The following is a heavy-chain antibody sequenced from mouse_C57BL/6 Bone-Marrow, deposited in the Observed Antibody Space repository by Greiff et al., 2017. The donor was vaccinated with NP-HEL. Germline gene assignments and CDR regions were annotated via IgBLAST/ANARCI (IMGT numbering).Heavy chain of an antibody. CDR3: ARRSTMVTIDY. V-gene: IGHV5-6*02. D-gene: IGHD2-1*01. Sequence: EVKLMESGGDLVKPGGSLKLSCAASGFTFSSYGMSWVRQTPDKRLEWVATISSGGSYTYYPDSVKGRFTISRDNAKNTLYLQMSSLKSEDTAMYYCARRSTMVTIDYWGQGTTLTVSS. CDR2: ISSGGSYT. J-gene: IGHJ2*01. CDR1: GFTFSSYG.